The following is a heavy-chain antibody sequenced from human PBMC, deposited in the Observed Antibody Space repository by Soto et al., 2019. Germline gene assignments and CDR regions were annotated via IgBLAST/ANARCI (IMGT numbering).Heavy chain of an antibody. CDR2: VRNKANSYTT. Sequence: EVQLVESGGGLVEPGGSLRLSCAASGFTFSDHYMDWVRQAPGKGLECIGRVRNKANSYTTEYAASVRGRFTVSRDDSKNSLYLQMNSLKTEDTAMYYCVRNLASGGTYYFDYWGQGTLVTVSS. D-gene: IGHD2-15*01. CDR1: GFTFSDHY. J-gene: IGHJ4*02. V-gene: IGHV3-72*01. CDR3: VRNLASGGTYYFDY.